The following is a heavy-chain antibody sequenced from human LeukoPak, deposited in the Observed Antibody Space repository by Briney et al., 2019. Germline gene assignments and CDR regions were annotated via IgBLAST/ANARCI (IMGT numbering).Heavy chain of an antibody. J-gene: IGHJ5*02. CDR2: IYYSGST. CDR3: ARDRDSSGYLNWFDP. V-gene: IGHV4-59*01. D-gene: IGHD3-22*01. CDR1: GGSISNYY. Sequence: PSETLSLTCIVSGGSISNYYWTWIRQPPGKGLEWIGYIYYSGSTKYNPSLKSRLTISVDTSKNQFSLRLSSVTAADTAVYYCARDRDSSGYLNWFDPWGQGTLVTVSS.